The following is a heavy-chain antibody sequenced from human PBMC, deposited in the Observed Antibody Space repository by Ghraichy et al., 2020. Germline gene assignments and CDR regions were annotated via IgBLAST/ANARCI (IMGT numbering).Heavy chain of an antibody. D-gene: IGHD6-19*01. CDR1: GFTFSRYG. CDR2: ISYDGSNK. Sequence: GGSLRLSCAASGFTFSRYGMHWVRQAPGKGLEWVAVISYDGSNKYYADSVKGRFTISRDNSKNTLYLQMNSLRAEDTAVYYCAKERPEWLENYGMDVWGQGTTVTVSS. V-gene: IGHV3-30*18. J-gene: IGHJ6*02. CDR3: AKERPEWLENYGMDV.